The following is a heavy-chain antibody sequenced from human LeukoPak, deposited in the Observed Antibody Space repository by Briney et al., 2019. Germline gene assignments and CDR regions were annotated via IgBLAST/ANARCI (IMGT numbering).Heavy chain of an antibody. J-gene: IGHJ6*02. CDR2: IYYTGST. V-gene: IGHV4-59*01. Sequence: PSETLSLTCTVSGGSISSYYWSWIRQPPGKGLDYIGYIYYTGSTNYNPSLKSRVTISVDTSKNQFSLKLSSVTAADTAVYYCARGGDYVAYYFYGMDVWGQGTTVTVSS. CDR1: GGSISSYY. D-gene: IGHD3-10*02. CDR3: ARGGDYVAYYFYGMDV.